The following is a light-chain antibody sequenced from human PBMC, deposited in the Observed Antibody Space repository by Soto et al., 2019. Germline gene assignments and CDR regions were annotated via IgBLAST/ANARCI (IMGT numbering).Light chain of an antibody. V-gene: IGKV4-1*01. J-gene: IGKJ5*01. Sequence: DIVMTQSPDSLAVSLGERATFNCKSSQSILDRSKNKYYLAWYQQKSGQPPKLLIYWASLREPGVPDRFTGSGSGTDFTLTISSLQAEDVAVYYCQQYNKWPLITFGQGTRLEIK. CDR2: WAS. CDR3: QQYNKWPLIT. CDR1: QSILDRSKNKYY.